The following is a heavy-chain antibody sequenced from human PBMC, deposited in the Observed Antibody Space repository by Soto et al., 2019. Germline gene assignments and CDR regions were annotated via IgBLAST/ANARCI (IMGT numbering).Heavy chain of an antibody. V-gene: IGHV1-18*01. CDR1: GYTFTSYG. CDR3: ARDFIPRYYYYYGMDV. J-gene: IGHJ6*02. Sequence: ASVKVSCKASGYTFTSYGISWVRQAPGQGLEWMGWISAYNGNTNYAQKLQGRVTMTTDTSTSTAYMELRSLRSDDTAVYYCARDFIPRYYYYYGMDVWGQGTTVTVSS. CDR2: ISAYNGNT.